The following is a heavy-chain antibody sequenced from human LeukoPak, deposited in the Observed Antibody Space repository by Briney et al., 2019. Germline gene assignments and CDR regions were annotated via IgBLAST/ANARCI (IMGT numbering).Heavy chain of an antibody. D-gene: IGHD3-10*01. CDR2: FDPEDGET. J-gene: IGHJ4*02. CDR1: GYTLTELS. Sequence: ASVKVCCKVSGYTLTELSMHWVRQAPGKGLEWMGGFDPEDGETIYAQKFQGRVTMTEDTSTDTAYMELSSLRSEDTAVYYCATPELDHYGTRSYYFDYWGQGTLVTVSS. CDR3: ATPELDHYGTRSYYFDY. V-gene: IGHV1-24*01.